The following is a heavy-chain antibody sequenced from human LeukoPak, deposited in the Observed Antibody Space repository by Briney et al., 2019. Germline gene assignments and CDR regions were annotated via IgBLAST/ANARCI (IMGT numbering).Heavy chain of an antibody. V-gene: IGHV3-9*01. J-gene: IGHJ4*02. CDR3: AKGLFSGSYGDY. CDR1: GFTFDDYA. Sequence: GGSLRLSCAASGFTFDDYAMHWVRHAPGKGLEWVSGISWNSGSIGYADSVKGRFTISRDNAKNSLYLQMNSLRAEDTAVYYCAKGLFSGSYGDYWGQGTLVTVSS. CDR2: ISWNSGSI. D-gene: IGHD1-26*01.